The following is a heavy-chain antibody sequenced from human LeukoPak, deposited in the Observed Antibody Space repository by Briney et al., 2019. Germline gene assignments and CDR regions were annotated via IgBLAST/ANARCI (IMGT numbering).Heavy chain of an antibody. Sequence: PGGSLRLSCAASGFTFSDFYMTWIRQAPGKGLEWVSYITSAGSTYYADSVKGRFTISRDNAKNSLYLQMNSLRAEDTAVYYCARGRRVVTPFDYWGQGTLVTVSS. J-gene: IGHJ4*02. V-gene: IGHV3-69-1*02. CDR3: ARGRRVVTPFDY. CDR2: ITSAGST. D-gene: IGHD2-21*02. CDR1: GFTFSDFY.